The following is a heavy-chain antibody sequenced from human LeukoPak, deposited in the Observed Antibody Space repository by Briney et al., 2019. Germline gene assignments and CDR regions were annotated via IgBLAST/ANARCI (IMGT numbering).Heavy chain of an antibody. J-gene: IGHJ3*02. Sequence: SETLSLTCTVSGGSISSYYWSWIRQPPGKGLEWIGYIYYSGSTNYNPSLKSRVTISVDTSKNQFSLKLSSVSAADTAVYYCARQGYDILTGYIDAFDIWGQGTMVTVSS. V-gene: IGHV4-59*01. D-gene: IGHD3-9*01. CDR1: GGSISSYY. CDR2: IYYSGST. CDR3: ARQGYDILTGYIDAFDI.